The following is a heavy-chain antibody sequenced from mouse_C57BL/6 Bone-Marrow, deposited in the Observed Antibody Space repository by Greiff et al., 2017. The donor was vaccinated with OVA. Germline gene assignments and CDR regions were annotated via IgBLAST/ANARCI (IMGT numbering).Heavy chain of an antibody. CDR3: ASPYYGSSRAWFAY. D-gene: IGHD1-1*01. CDR2: INPSSGYT. V-gene: IGHV1-4*01. CDR1: GYTFTSYT. Sequence: LVESGAELARPGASVKMSCKASGYTFTSYTMHWVKQRPGQGLEWIGYINPSSGYTKYNQKFKDKATLTADKSSSTAYMQLSSLTSEDSAVYYCASPYYGSSRAWFAYWGQGTLVTVSA. J-gene: IGHJ3*01.